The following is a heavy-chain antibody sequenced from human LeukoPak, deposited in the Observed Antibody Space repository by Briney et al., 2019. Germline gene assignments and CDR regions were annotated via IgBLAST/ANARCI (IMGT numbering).Heavy chain of an antibody. CDR3: ATGVSYYDILTGCYNQRAKRAFDI. J-gene: IGHJ3*02. D-gene: IGHD3-9*01. V-gene: IGHV1-24*01. CDR2: FDPEDGET. CDR1: GYTLTELS. Sequence: ASVKVSCKVSGYTLTELSMHWVRQAPGKGLEWMGGFDPEDGETIYAQKFQGRVTMTEDTSTDTAYMELSSLRSEDTAVYYCATGVSYYDILTGCYNQRAKRAFDIWGQGTMVTVSS.